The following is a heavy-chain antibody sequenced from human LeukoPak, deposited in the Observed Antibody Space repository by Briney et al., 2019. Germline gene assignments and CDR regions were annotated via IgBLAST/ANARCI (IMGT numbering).Heavy chain of an antibody. D-gene: IGHD5-12*01. J-gene: IGHJ4*02. CDR3: ARAHSGYDLAVDC. CDR1: GITFSRLP. V-gene: IGHV3-23*01. CDR2: ITTGGDTT. Sequence: GGSLRLSCAVSGITFSRLPMTWVRQAPGKGLQWVSAITTGGDTTFYADSVKGRFTISRDNSKNTLYLQMNSLRAEDTAVYYCARAHSGYDLAVDCWGQGTLVTVSS.